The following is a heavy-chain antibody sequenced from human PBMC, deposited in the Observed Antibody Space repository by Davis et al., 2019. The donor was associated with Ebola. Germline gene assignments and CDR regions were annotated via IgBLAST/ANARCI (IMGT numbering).Heavy chain of an antibody. D-gene: IGHD6-13*01. CDR3: ASAPSWYGGYYYYGMDV. Sequence: MPSETLSLTCTVSGGSISSYYWSWIRQPPGKGLEWIGYIHYSGSTNYNPSLKSRVTISVDTSKNQFSLKLSSVTAADTAVYYCASAPSWYGGYYYYGMDVWGQGTTVTVSS. J-gene: IGHJ6*02. CDR2: IHYSGST. CDR1: GGSISSYY. V-gene: IGHV4-59*12.